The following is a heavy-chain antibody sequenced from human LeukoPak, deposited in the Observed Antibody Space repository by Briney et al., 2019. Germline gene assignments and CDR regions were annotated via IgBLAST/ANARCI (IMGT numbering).Heavy chain of an antibody. CDR2: IHRDGSVR. J-gene: IGHJ5*02. V-gene: IGHV3-7*01. Sequence: GGSLRLSCEASGFSFNAFWMSWVRQAPGKGLEWVANIHRDGSVRHYVESVRGRFTISRDNARNSLFLQMSSLRVEVTAVYYCAREDGGWLRADLWGQGTLVTVSS. CDR3: AREDGGWLRADL. D-gene: IGHD5-24*01. CDR1: GFSFNAFW.